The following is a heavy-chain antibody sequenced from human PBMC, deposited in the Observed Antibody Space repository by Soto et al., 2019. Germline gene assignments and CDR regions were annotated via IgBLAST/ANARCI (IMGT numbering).Heavy chain of an antibody. CDR3: ASMDSGYDSYFDY. J-gene: IGHJ4*02. V-gene: IGHV4-59*08. CDR2: IYYSGST. D-gene: IGHD5-12*01. Sequence: SETLSLTCTVSGGSISSYYWSWIRQPPGKGLEWIGYIYYSGSTNYNPSPKSRVTISVDTSKNQFSLKLSSVTAADTVVYYCASMDSGYDSYFDYWGQGTLVTVSS. CDR1: GGSISSYY.